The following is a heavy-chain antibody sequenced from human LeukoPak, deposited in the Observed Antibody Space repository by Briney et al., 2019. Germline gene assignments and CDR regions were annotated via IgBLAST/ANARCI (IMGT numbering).Heavy chain of an antibody. D-gene: IGHD6-6*01. CDR3: ASNRPESIAARMFDY. V-gene: IGHV3-30-3*01. CDR1: GFTFSSYA. J-gene: IGHJ4*02. Sequence: PGGSLRLSCAASGFTFSSYAMHWVRQAPGKGLEWVAVISYDGSNKYYADSVKGRFTISRDNSKNSLYLQMNSLGAEDTAVYYCASNRPESIAARMFDYWGQGTLVTVSS. CDR2: ISYDGSNK.